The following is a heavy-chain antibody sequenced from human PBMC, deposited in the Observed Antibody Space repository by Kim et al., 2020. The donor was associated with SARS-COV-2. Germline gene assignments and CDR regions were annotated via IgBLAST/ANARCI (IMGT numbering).Heavy chain of an antibody. D-gene: IGHD2-15*01. CDR2: INPNSGGT. CDR3: ARVHALYCSGASCNDY. Sequence: ASVKVSCKASGYTFTGYYMHWVRQAPGQGLEWMGWINPNSGGTNYAQKFQGRVTMTRDTSISTAYMELSRLRSDDTAVYYCARVHALYCSGASCNDYWGQGTLVTVSS. J-gene: IGHJ4*02. CDR1: GYTFTGYY. V-gene: IGHV1-2*02.